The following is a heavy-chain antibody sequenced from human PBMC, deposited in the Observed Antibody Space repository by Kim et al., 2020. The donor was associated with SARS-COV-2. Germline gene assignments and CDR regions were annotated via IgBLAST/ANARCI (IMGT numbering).Heavy chain of an antibody. CDR3: ANVRYYGSGTRGPRPYY. V-gene: IGHV3-23*03. CDR1: GFTFSSYA. J-gene: IGHJ4*01. Sequence: GGSLRFSCAASGFTFSSYAMRWVRQAPGKGLEWVSVIYSGGSSTYYADSVKGRFTISRDNSKNTLYLQMKSLRAEDTAVYYCANVRYYGSGTRGPRPYY. CDR2: IYSGGSST. D-gene: IGHD3-10*01.